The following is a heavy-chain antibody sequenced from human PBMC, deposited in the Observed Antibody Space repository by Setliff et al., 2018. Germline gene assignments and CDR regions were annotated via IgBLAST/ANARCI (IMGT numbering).Heavy chain of an antibody. Sequence: GGSLRLSCAATGFTFSRYAMCWVRQAPGKGLEWVSAISATGGSTYYADSVKGRSTISRDNSKNMLYLQMNSLRAEDTALYYCAKDYGSGSYAFDFWGQGNLVTVSS. D-gene: IGHD3-10*01. CDR1: GFTFSRYA. V-gene: IGHV3-23*01. CDR2: ISATGGST. CDR3: AKDYGSGSYAFDF. J-gene: IGHJ4*02.